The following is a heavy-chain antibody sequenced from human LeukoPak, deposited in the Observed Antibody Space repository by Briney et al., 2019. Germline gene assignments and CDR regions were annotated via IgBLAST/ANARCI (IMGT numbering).Heavy chain of an antibody. CDR1: GYTFTSYG. CDR3: ARDTETYYYDSSGYYYAFDI. V-gene: IGHV1-18*01. CDR2: ISAYNDNA. D-gene: IGHD3-22*01. Sequence: GASVKVSCKASGYTFTSYGISWVRQAPGQGLEWMGWISAYNDNANYAQKLQGRVTMTTDTSTSTAYTELRSLRSDDTAVYYCARDTETYYYDSSGYYYAFDIWGQGTMVTVSS. J-gene: IGHJ3*02.